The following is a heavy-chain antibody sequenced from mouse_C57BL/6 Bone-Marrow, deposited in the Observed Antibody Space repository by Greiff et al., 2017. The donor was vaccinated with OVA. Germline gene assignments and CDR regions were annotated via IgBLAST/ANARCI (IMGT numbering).Heavy chain of an antibody. D-gene: IGHD2-12*01. V-gene: IGHV1-82*01. CDR2: IYPGDGDT. Sequence: VQGVESGPELVKPGASVKISCKASGYAFSSSWMNWVKQRPGKGLEWIGRIYPGDGDTNYNGKFQGKATLSADKSSSTAYLQLNSLTSHDSAVYFCARRRGRRRGVAYWGQGTLVTVSA. CDR1: GYAFSSSW. CDR3: ARRRGRRRGVAY. J-gene: IGHJ3*01.